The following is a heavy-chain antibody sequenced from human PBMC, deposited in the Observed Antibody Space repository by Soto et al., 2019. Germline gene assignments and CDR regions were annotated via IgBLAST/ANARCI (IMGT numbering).Heavy chain of an antibody. D-gene: IGHD6-13*01. CDR2: IYYTGST. V-gene: IGHV4-31*03. CDR1: GGSISSGGYY. CDR3: AGVAAAAYYYGMDV. J-gene: IGHJ6*02. Sequence: QVQLQESSPGLVKPSQTLSLTCTVSGGSISSGGYYWTWFRQHPGKGLEWIGYIYYTGSTYYNPSLKSRLAISVDTSKNQFSLNLSSMTAADTAVYYCAGVAAAAYYYGMDVWGQGTTVTVSS.